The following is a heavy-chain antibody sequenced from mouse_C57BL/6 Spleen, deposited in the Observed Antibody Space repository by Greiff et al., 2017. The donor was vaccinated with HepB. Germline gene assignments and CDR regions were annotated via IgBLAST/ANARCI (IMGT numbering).Heavy chain of an antibody. Sequence: EVKLVESGGGLVKPGGSLKLSCAASGFTFSDYGMHWVRQAPEKGLEWVAYISSGSSTIYYADTVKGRFTISRGNAQNTLFLQMTSLRSEDTAMYYCSRPGAQGPGFAYWGQGTLVTVSA. CDR2: ISSGSSTI. CDR1: GFTFSDYG. J-gene: IGHJ3*01. CDR3: SRPGAQGPGFAY. D-gene: IGHD3-2*02. V-gene: IGHV5-17*01.